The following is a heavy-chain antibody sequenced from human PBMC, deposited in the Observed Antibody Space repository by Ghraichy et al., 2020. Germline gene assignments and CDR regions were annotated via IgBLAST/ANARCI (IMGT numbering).Heavy chain of an antibody. Sequence: SETLSLTCAVSGDSINSIAYYWGWIRQPPGKGLEWIASAHYGATTYYKPSLKSRVIISVDTSKNHLSLKLSSVTAADTAVYFCARQRANYGEWAFDIWGQGTRGSVYS. V-gene: IGHV4-39*07. D-gene: IGHD4-17*01. CDR1: GDSINSIAYY. J-gene: IGHJ3*02. CDR2: AHYGATT. CDR3: ARQRANYGEWAFDI.